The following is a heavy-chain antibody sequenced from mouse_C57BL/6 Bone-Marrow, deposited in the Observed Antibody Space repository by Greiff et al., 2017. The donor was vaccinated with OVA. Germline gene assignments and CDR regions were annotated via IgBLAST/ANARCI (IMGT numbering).Heavy chain of an antibody. V-gene: IGHV1-64*01. J-gene: IGHJ2*01. Sequence: VQLQQPGAELVKPGASVKLSCKASGYTFTSYWMHWVKQRPGQGLEWIGMIHPNSGSTNYNEKFKSKATLTVDKSSSTAYMQLSSLTSEDAAVYYCARGPLITTVGRDYFDYWGQGTTLTVSS. CDR3: ARGPLITTVGRDYFDY. D-gene: IGHD1-1*01. CDR2: IHPNSGST. CDR1: GYTFTSYW.